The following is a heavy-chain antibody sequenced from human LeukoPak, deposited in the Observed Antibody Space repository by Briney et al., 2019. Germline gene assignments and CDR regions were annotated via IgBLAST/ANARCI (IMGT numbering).Heavy chain of an antibody. J-gene: IGHJ4*02. Sequence: PGGSLRLSCAASGFSFRDHWMHWVRQVPGKRLMWVSRINTAETDRSYADSVKGRFTIARDNAKSTLYLQMNSLRAEDTAVYYCETTMIEGENYWGQGTLVTVSS. D-gene: IGHD3-22*01. CDR2: INTAETDR. V-gene: IGHV3-74*03. CDR1: GFSFRDHW. CDR3: ETTMIEGENY.